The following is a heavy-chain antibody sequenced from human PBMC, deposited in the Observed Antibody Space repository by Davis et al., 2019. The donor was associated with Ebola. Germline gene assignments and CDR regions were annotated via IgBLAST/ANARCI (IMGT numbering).Heavy chain of an antibody. D-gene: IGHD6-6*01. Sequence: PSETLSLTCAVYGGSFSGYYWSWVRQPAGKGLEWVGQTYVSGGTNYNPSLKSRVTISVDTSKNQFSLNLRSVTAADTALYYCVTNSTSSGFDNWGQGILVTVSS. CDR2: TYVSGGT. V-gene: IGHV4-59*10. CDR3: VTNSTSSGFDN. CDR1: GGSFSGYY. J-gene: IGHJ4*02.